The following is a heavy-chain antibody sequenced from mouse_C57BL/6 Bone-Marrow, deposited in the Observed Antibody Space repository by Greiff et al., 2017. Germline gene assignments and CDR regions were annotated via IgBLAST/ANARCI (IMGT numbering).Heavy chain of an antibody. CDR3: ARRRYDYNYAMDY. D-gene: IGHD2-4*01. J-gene: IGHJ4*01. CDR2: IYPRSGTT. Sequence: VQLQQSGAELARPGASVKLSCKASGYTFTSYGISWVKQRTGQGLEWIGEIYPRSGTTYYNEKFKGKATLTADKSSSTAYMELRSLTSEDSAVYFCARRRYDYNYAMDYWGQGTSVTVSS. CDR1: GYTFTSYG. V-gene: IGHV1-81*01.